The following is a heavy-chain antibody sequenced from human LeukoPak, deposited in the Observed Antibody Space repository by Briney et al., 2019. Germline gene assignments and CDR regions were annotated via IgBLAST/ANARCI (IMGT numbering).Heavy chain of an antibody. CDR3: TRGLRLGYCSGGSCYYWFDP. J-gene: IGHJ5*02. CDR1: GGSFSGYY. Sequence: SETLSLTCAVYGGSFSGYYWSWIRQPPGKGLEWIGEIYHSGSTNYNPSLQSRVTISADTSKTQFSLNLRSVIAADTAVYYCTRGLRLGYCSGGSCYYWFDPWGQGTRVTVSS. V-gene: IGHV4-34*01. CDR2: IYHSGST. D-gene: IGHD2-15*01.